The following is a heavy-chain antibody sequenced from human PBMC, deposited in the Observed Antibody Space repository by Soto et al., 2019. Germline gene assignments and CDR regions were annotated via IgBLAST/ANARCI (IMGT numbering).Heavy chain of an antibody. D-gene: IGHD6-6*01. CDR3: ARESSSPNYYYYGMDV. Sequence: QVQLMQSGAEIKKPGSSVKVSCKTSGDNFSSYAVSWVRQAPGQGLEWMGVIIPLLNTPKYVQKFQGRVTITADASATTAYMELSSLRSEDTAVYYCARESSSPNYYYYGMDVWGQGTTVTVSS. V-gene: IGHV1-69*01. CDR2: IIPLLNTP. CDR1: GDNFSSYA. J-gene: IGHJ6*02.